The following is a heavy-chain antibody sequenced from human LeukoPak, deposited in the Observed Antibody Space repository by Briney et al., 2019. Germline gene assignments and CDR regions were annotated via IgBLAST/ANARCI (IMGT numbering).Heavy chain of an antibody. J-gene: IGHJ3*02. Sequence: GRSLRLSCAASGFTFSSYGMHWVRQAPGKGLEWVAVIWYDGSNKYYADSVKGRFTISRDNSKNTLYLQMNSLRAEDTAVYYCARDLRAYYDSSGYQIDAFDIWGQGTMVTVSS. CDR2: IWYDGSNK. CDR3: ARDLRAYYDSSGYQIDAFDI. CDR1: GFTFSSYG. D-gene: IGHD3-22*01. V-gene: IGHV3-33*01.